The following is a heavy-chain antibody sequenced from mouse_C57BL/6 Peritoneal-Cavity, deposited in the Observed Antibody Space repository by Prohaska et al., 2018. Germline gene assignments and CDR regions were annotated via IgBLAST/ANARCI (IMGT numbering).Heavy chain of an antibody. J-gene: IGHJ1*03. CDR1: GFTFSSYA. V-gene: IGHV5-4*01. D-gene: IGHD1-1*01. CDR3: ARETTVVAWYFDV. Sequence: EVQLVESGGGLVKPGGSLKLSCAASGFTFSSYAMSWVSQTPEKRLELFATISDGCSYTYYPDNVKGRFTISRDNAKNNLYLQMSHLKSEDTAMYYCARETTVVAWYFDVWGTETTVTVSS. CDR2: ISDGCSYT.